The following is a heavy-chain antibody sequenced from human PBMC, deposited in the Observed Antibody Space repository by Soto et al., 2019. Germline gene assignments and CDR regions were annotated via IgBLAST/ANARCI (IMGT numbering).Heavy chain of an antibody. V-gene: IGHV4-39*01. Sequence: QLQLQESGPGLVKPSETLSLTCTVSGGSISSSSYYWGWIRQPPGKGLEWVGSIYYSGSTYYNPSLKSRVTISVDTSKNQFSLKLSSVTAADTAVYYCARRLGGEYCSSTSCYEGWSYFDYWGQGTLVTVSS. CDR2: IYYSGST. J-gene: IGHJ4*02. CDR3: ARRLGGEYCSSTSCYEGWSYFDY. D-gene: IGHD2-2*01. CDR1: GGSISSSSYY.